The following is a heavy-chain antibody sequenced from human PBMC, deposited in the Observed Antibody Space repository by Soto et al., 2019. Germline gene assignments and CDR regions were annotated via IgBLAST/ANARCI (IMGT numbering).Heavy chain of an antibody. CDR2: ISPYNGNT. D-gene: IGHD3-9*01. J-gene: IGHJ4*02. CDR3: ARADAVITINFDY. Sequence: GASVKVSCKASGYTFTDYGINWVRQAPGQGLEWMGWISPYNGNTNYAQKFQDRVTMTTDTSTRTAYLELRSLRSDDTAVYYCARADAVITINFDYWGQGTLVTVSS. CDR1: GYTFTDYG. V-gene: IGHV1-18*01.